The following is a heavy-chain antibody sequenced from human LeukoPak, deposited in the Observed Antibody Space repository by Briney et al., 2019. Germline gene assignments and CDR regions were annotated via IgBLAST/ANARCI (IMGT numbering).Heavy chain of an antibody. D-gene: IGHD2-2*01. Sequence: KPSETLSLTCAVYGGSFSGYYWSWIRQPPGEGLEWVGEINHSGSTNYNPSLKSRVTISVDTSKNQFSLKLSSVTAADTAVYYCARATYCSSSSCPPSVRPYYFDYWGQGTLVTVSS. V-gene: IGHV4-34*01. CDR2: INHSGST. J-gene: IGHJ4*02. CDR3: ARATYCSSSSCPPSVRPYYFDY. CDR1: GGSFSGYY.